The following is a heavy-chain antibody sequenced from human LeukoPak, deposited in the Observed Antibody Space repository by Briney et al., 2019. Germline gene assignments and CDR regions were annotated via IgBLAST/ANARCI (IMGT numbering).Heavy chain of an antibody. CDR2: IYHSGST. V-gene: IGHV4-4*02. J-gene: IGHJ5*02. CDR1: GGSISSSKL. Sequence: PSDTLSLTCAVSGGSISSSKLWSWAGPPPGQGLAWIGEIYHSGSTNCNLSLKSRVTISVDKSKNQFSLKLSSVTAADTAVYHCARDRAFYGGYLNWCDLWRQRTLVSVS. CDR3: ARDRAFYGGYLNWCDL. D-gene: IGHD4-17*01.